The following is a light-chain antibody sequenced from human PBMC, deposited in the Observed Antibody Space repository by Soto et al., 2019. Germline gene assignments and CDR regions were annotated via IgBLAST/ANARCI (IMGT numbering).Light chain of an antibody. J-gene: IGLJ1*01. CDR3: QSYDSSLSGYV. Sequence: QSVLTQPPSLSGAPGQSVTISCTGSGSNIGAPYDVHWYQHLPRTAPKLLIYGRTNRPSGVPGRFSGSKSGTSASLAITGLQAEDEADYYCQSYDSSLSGYVFGAGTKGTVL. V-gene: IGLV1-40*01. CDR1: GSNIGAPYD. CDR2: GRT.